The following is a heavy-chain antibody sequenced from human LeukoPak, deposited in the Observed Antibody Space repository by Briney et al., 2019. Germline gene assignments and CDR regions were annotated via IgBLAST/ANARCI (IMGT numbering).Heavy chain of an antibody. V-gene: IGHV3-30-3*01. CDR3: ARDRYYGSGRYNYFDQ. CDR1: GFTFSTYT. CDR2: ISNDGNNR. J-gene: IGHJ4*02. Sequence: PGGSLRLSCAASGFTFSTYTMHWVRQAPGKGLERVAVISNDGNNRDYADSVKGRFTASRDNSKNTLYLLMVSLRAEDTAVYYCARDRYYGSGRYNYFDQWGQGTLVTVSS. D-gene: IGHD3-10*01.